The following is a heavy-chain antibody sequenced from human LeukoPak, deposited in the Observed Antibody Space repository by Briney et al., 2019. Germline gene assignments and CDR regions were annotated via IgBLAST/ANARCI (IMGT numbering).Heavy chain of an antibody. D-gene: IGHD5-18*01. J-gene: IGHJ4*02. CDR3: ATEANTAMSY. CDR1: GSTFSRYW. V-gene: IGHV3-74*01. Sequence: GGSLRLSCAASGSTFSRYWMHWVRQAPGKGLVWVSRISSDGSSTSYADSVKGRFTISRDNAKNTLYLQMNSLRAEDTAVYYCATEANTAMSYWGQGTLVTVSS. CDR2: ISSDGSST.